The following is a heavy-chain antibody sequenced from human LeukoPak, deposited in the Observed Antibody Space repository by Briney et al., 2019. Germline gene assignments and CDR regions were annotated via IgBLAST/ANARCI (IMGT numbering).Heavy chain of an antibody. CDR1: GGSISSYY. V-gene: IGHV4-59*01. D-gene: IGHD6-13*01. CDR2: IYYSGST. Sequence: SETLSLTCTVSGGSISSYYWSWIRQPPGKGLGWIGYIYYSGSTNYNPSLKSRVTISVDTSKNQFSLKLSSVTAAGTAVYYCARGEGIAAAEYYFDYWGQGTLVTVSS. J-gene: IGHJ4*02. CDR3: ARGEGIAAAEYYFDY.